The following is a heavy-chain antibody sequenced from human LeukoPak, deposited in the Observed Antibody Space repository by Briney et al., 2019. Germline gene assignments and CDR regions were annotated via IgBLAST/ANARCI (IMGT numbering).Heavy chain of an antibody. J-gene: IGHJ4*02. CDR3: VRAAPRDCSPASCSLFDT. D-gene: IGHD2-2*01. CDR1: GFTFNNYA. CDR2: ITIGGDGK. Sequence: GGSLRLSCAGSGFTFNNYAMSWVRRAPRKELEWVSTITIGGDGKHYADSVKGRFTISRDRSESTLYLQMNGLRADDTAVYYCVRAAPRDCSPASCSLFDTWGQGTLVTVSS. V-gene: IGHV3-23*01.